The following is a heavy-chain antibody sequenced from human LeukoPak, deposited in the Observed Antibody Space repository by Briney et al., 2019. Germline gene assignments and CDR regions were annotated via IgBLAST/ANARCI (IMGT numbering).Heavy chain of an antibody. CDR3: AKDYSSSWLGKGYYYYYMDV. CDR2: ISYDGSNK. V-gene: IGHV3-30*04. CDR1: GFTFSRYG. J-gene: IGHJ6*03. D-gene: IGHD6-13*01. Sequence: GRSLRLSCAASGFTFSRYGMHWVRQAPGKGLEWVTAISYDGSNKYYADSVKGRFTISRDNSKNTLYLQMNSLRAEDTAVYYCAKDYSSSWLGKGYYYYYMDVWGKGTTVTISS.